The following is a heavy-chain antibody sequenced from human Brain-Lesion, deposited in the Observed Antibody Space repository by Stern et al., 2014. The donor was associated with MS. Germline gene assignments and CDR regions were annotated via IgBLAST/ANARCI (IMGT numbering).Heavy chain of an antibody. D-gene: IGHD3-3*01. CDR2: ISYSGNT. CDR3: ARVTEFLRFFYPDY. Sequence: VQLVESGPGLVQPSQTLSLPCTVSGGAVSSGDRYWSWLRQHPAQGLEWIGYISYSGNTYYNPSLESRVTISMDRSKNQFSLKLRSVTAADTAVYYCARVTEFLRFFYPDYWGQGIRVTVSS. J-gene: IGHJ4*02. V-gene: IGHV4-31*03. CDR1: GGAVSSGDRY.